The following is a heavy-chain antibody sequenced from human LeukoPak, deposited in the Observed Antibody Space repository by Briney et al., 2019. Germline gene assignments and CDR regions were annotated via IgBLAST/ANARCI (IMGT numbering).Heavy chain of an antibody. CDR3: ARGDDILTGFDY. CDR1: GYTFTGYY. J-gene: IGHJ4*02. CDR2: INPNSGGT. D-gene: IGHD3-9*01. V-gene: IGHV1-2*04. Sequence: ASVKVSCKASGYTFTGYYMHWVRQAPGRGLEGMGWINPNSGGTNYAQKFQGWVTMTRDTSISTAYMELSRLRSDDTAVYYCARGDDILTGFDYWGQGTLVTVSS.